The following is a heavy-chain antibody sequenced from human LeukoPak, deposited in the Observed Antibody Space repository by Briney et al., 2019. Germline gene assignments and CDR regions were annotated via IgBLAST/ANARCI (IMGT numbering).Heavy chain of an antibody. CDR1: GGSISSYY. Sequence: SETLSLTCTVSGGSISSYYWSWIRQPPGKGLEWIGYIYYSGSTNYNPSLKSRVTISVDTSKNRFSLKLSSVTAAGTAVYYCARSHYDFWSGYPNWLDPWGQGTLVTVSS. J-gene: IGHJ5*02. V-gene: IGHV4-59*01. D-gene: IGHD3-3*01. CDR2: IYYSGST. CDR3: ARSHYDFWSGYPNWLDP.